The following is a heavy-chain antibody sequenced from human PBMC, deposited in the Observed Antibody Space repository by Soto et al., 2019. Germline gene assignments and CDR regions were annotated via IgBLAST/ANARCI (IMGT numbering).Heavy chain of an antibody. CDR2: ISAYNGST. CDR1: CYTFTSYG. D-gene: IGHD4-17*01. Sequence: SVKVSFKASCYTFTSYGISWVRQAPVQGLEWMGWISAYNGSTNYAQKLQGRVTMTTDTSTSTAYMELRSLRSDDTAVYYCARDSYGDPPSDYWGQGTLVTVSS. J-gene: IGHJ4*02. CDR3: ARDSYGDPPSDY. V-gene: IGHV1-18*01.